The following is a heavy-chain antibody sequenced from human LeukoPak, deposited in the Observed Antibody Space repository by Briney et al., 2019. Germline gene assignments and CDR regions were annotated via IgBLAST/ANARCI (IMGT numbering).Heavy chain of an antibody. CDR1: GGSFSGYY. Sequence: SETLSFTCAVYGGSFSGYYWSWIRQPPGKGLEWIGEINHSGSTNYNPSLKSRVTISVDTSKNQFSLKLSSVTAADTAVYYCARSYYSQFDYWGQGTLVTVSS. CDR2: INHSGST. D-gene: IGHD3-10*01. V-gene: IGHV4-34*01. J-gene: IGHJ4*02. CDR3: ARSYYSQFDY.